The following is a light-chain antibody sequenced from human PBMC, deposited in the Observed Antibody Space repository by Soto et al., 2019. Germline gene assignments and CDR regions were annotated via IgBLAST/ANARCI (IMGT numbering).Light chain of an antibody. Sequence: EIVLTQSPGTLSLSPGERATLSCRASQSVSSSYLAWYQQKPGQAPRLLIYGASSRATGIPDRFSGSGSGTGFTLTISRREAEDFAVYYCEQEGSSPWTFGQGTKVEIK. CDR1: QSVSSSY. J-gene: IGKJ1*01. V-gene: IGKV3-20*01. CDR2: GAS. CDR3: EQEGSSPWT.